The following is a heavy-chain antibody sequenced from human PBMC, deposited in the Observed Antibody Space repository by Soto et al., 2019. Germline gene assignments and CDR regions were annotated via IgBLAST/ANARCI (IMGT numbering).Heavy chain of an antibody. Sequence: SETLSLTCTVSGGSISSGGYYWSWIRQHPGKGLEWIGYIYYSGSTSYNPSLKSRVTISVDTSKNQFSLKLRSVTAADTAVYYCARLVQLLQGRWFDPWGQGTLVTVSS. J-gene: IGHJ5*02. CDR2: IYYSGST. CDR1: GGSISSGGYY. V-gene: IGHV4-31*03. D-gene: IGHD2-15*01. CDR3: ARLVQLLQGRWFDP.